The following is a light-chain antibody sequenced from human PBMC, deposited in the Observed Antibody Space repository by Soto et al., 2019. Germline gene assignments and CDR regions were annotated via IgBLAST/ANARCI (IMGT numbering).Light chain of an antibody. CDR1: GSNIGTNT. Sequence: QSVLTQPPSASGTPGQRVTISCSGSGSNIGTNTVNWYQQLPGTAPKLLIYRTDQRPAEIPDRFSGSKSGTSASLDISGLQSDDEADYYCTAWDGSLDGRVFGGGTKLTVL. J-gene: IGLJ3*02. CDR3: TAWDGSLDGRV. CDR2: RTD. V-gene: IGLV1-44*01.